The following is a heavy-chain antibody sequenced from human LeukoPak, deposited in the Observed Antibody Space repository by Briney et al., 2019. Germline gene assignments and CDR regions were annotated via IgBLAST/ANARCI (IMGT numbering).Heavy chain of an antibody. D-gene: IGHD7-27*01. Sequence: GGTLRLSCAASGFTFSNFGMAWVRQAPGKGLEWVSAIDASGRNTHYAGSVKGRFSISRDNSKNTLILQMNSLRVEDTAVYYCAKALYDSTGDGYWGQGTLVTISS. CDR2: IDASGRNT. J-gene: IGHJ4*02. CDR3: AKALYDSTGDGY. CDR1: GFTFSNFG. V-gene: IGHV3-23*01.